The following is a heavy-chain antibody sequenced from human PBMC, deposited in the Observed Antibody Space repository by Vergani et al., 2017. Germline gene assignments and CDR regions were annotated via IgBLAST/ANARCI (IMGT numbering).Heavy chain of an antibody. CDR1: GGPFSSYA. CDR2: IIPIFGTA. J-gene: IGHJ5*02. Sequence: QVQLVQSGAEVKKPGSSVKVSCKASGGPFSSYAISWVRQAPGQGLEWMGGIIPIFGTANYAQKFQGRVTITADESTSTAYMELSSLRSEDTAVYYCARVGYCSGGSCFVGFDPWGQGTLVTVSS. CDR3: ARVGYCSGGSCFVGFDP. V-gene: IGHV1-69*01. D-gene: IGHD2-15*01.